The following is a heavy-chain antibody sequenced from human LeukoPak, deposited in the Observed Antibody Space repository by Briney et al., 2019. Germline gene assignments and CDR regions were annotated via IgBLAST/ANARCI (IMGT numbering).Heavy chain of an antibody. V-gene: IGHV4-38-2*02. CDR1: CFSISSGYY. Sequence: SETLSLTCTVSCFSISSGYYWGWIRQPPGKGLEWIGSIYHSGSTYYNPSLKSRVTISVDTSKNQFSLKLSSVTAADPAVYYCARAEDIVVVPAAAFDIWGQGTMVTVSS. CDR3: ARAEDIVVVPAAAFDI. D-gene: IGHD2-2*01. CDR2: IYHSGST. J-gene: IGHJ3*02.